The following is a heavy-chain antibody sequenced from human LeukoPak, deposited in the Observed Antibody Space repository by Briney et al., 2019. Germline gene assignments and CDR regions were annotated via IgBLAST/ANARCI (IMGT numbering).Heavy chain of an antibody. CDR2: ISSSSSTI. CDR3: ARGGTTVVNRYSFDY. Sequence: PGGSLRLSCAASGFSFSNYAMTWVRQAPGKGLEWVSYISSSSSTIYYADSVKGRFTISRDNAKNSLYLQMNSLRDEDTAVYYCARGGTTVVNRYSFDYWGQGTLVTVSS. CDR1: GFSFSNYA. D-gene: IGHD4-23*01. V-gene: IGHV3-48*02. J-gene: IGHJ4*02.